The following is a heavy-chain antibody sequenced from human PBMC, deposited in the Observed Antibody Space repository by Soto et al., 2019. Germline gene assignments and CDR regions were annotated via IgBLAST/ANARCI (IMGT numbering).Heavy chain of an antibody. Sequence: PGESLKISYKGSGYSFTSYWIGWVRQMPGKGLEWMGIIYPGDSDTRYSPSFQGQVTISADKSISTAYLQWSSLKASDTAMYYCARLRVVPAAISSYYYYGMDVWGQGTTVTVSS. CDR1: GYSFTSYW. V-gene: IGHV5-51*01. J-gene: IGHJ6*02. CDR3: ARLRVVPAAISSYYYYGMDV. D-gene: IGHD2-2*01. CDR2: IYPGDSDT.